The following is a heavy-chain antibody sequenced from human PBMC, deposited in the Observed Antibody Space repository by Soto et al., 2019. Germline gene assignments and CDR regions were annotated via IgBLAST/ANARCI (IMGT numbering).Heavy chain of an antibody. CDR1: GGSITNYY. CDR3: ARHGFGSLHGLVDV. CDR2: IQYNGYS. Sequence: QVQLQESGPGLVKPSETLSLTCTVSGGSITNYYCSWFRQPPGKGLEWIGYIQYNGYSAYNLSLKRRVTMSMDPSKTQFSLMLESVTATDTAVYYCARHGFGSLHGLVDVGGQGTTVIVSS. V-gene: IGHV4-59*08. D-gene: IGHD3-10*01. J-gene: IGHJ6*02.